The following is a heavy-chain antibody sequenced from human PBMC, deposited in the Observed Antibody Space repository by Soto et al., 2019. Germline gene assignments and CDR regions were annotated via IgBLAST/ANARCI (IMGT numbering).Heavy chain of an antibody. CDR1: GFNFNTYS. CDR3: ARDLLSYDSSGYYSD. CDR2: ISSSSNYI. D-gene: IGHD3-22*01. Sequence: EVQLVESGGGLVKPGGSLRLSCAASGFNFNTYSMNWVRQAPGKGLEWVSSISSSSNYIFYADSVRGRFTVSRDNAKNSLYLQMNSLRGEDTALYYCARDLLSYDSSGYYSDWGQGTLVTVSS. V-gene: IGHV3-21*01. J-gene: IGHJ4*02.